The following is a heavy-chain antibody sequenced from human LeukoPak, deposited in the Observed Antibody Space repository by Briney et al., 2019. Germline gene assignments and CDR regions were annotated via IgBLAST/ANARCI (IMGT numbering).Heavy chain of an antibody. D-gene: IGHD3-10*01. CDR1: GVSISSYY. J-gene: IGHJ4*02. CDR2: IYYSGST. Sequence: SETLSLTCTVSGVSISSYYWSWIRQPPGKGLEWIGYIYYSGSTNYNPSLKSRVTISVDTSKNQFSLKLSSVTAADTAVYYCARYSLWFGESLFAFDYWGQGTLVTVSS. V-gene: IGHV4-59*08. CDR3: ARYSLWFGESLFAFDY.